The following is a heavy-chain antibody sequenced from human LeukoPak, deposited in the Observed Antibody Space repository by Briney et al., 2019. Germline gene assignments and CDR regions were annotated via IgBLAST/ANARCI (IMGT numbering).Heavy chain of an antibody. D-gene: IGHD2-2*02. Sequence: ASVKVSCKASGYTFTDYFMHWVRQAPGQGLEWMGWIRPSNGGTNYPQKFQGRATMTTDTSTSTAYMELRSLRSDDTAVYYCAFSPPNPAAIPYYYYYMDVWGKGTTVTVSS. J-gene: IGHJ6*03. CDR3: AFSPPNPAAIPYYYYYMDV. CDR2: IRPSNGGT. V-gene: IGHV1-2*02. CDR1: GYTFTDYF.